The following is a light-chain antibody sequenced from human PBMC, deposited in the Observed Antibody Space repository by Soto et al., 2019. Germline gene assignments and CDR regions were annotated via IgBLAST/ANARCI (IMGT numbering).Light chain of an antibody. CDR2: GAS. CDR1: LSVSSN. V-gene: IGKV3-15*01. CDR3: QQYNKWPLT. J-gene: IGKJ4*01. Sequence: EIVMTQSPVTLSESPGESGTLSCRASLSVSSNLAWYQHKPGQAPRLLIYGASTRATGIPARFSGSGSGTEFTLTISSLQSEDFPLYYCQQYNKWPLTFGGGTKVEIK.